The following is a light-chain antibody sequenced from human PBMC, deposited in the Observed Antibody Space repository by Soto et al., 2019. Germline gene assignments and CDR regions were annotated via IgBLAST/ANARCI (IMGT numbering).Light chain of an antibody. CDR3: QHWTDYSWT. J-gene: IGKJ1*01. V-gene: IGKV1-5*03. Sequence: DIHMTQSPSTLSASVGDRVTITCRASQSISIWLAWYQQKPGKAPNLLIYKTSSLETGVPSRFSGSGSGTEFTLTISSLKPDDFATYYCQHWTDYSWTFGQGTKVEVK. CDR1: QSISIW. CDR2: KTS.